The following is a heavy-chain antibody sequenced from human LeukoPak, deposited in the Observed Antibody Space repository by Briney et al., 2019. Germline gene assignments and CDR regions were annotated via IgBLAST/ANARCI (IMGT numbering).Heavy chain of an antibody. CDR3: ARDYGSGWHYFDY. J-gene: IGHJ4*02. CDR2: ITSGSTI. D-gene: IGHD6-19*01. CDR1: GFTFSNYE. V-gene: IGHV3-48*03. Sequence: GGSLRLACAAYGFTFSNYEMNWGRQAPGKGVEWVSYITSGSTIYYEAPVKGRFTISRDNAKNSLYLQMNSLGAEDTAVYYCARDYGSGWHYFDYWGQGTLVTVSS.